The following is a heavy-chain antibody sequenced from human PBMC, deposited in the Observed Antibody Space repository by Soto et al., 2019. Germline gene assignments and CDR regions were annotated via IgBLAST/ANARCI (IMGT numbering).Heavy chain of an antibody. CDR1: GFTFSSYG. J-gene: IGHJ6*02. D-gene: IGHD3-22*01. V-gene: IGHV3-30*18. CDR3: AKDLNYYDSSGYYQPRYYYYYVMDV. Sequence: GGSLRLSCAASGFTFSSYGMHWVRQAPGKGLEWVAVISYDGSNKYYADSVKGRFTISRDNSKNALYLQMNSLGAEDTAVYYCAKDLNYYDSSGYYQPRYYYYYVMDVWGQGTTVTVSS. CDR2: ISYDGSNK.